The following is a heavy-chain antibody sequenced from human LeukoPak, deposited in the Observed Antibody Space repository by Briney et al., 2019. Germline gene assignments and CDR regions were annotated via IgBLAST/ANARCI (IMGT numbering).Heavy chain of an antibody. J-gene: IGHJ6*02. Sequence: GGSLRLSCAASGFTFSSYAMSWVRQAPGKGLEWVSAISSSGSTIYYADSVKGRFTISRDNAKNSLYLQMNSLRAEDTAVYYCARDSYGSGSYYSTRNYYYGMDVWGQGTTVTVSS. D-gene: IGHD3-10*01. CDR2: ISSSGSTI. CDR1: GFTFSSYA. V-gene: IGHV3-21*04. CDR3: ARDSYGSGSYYSTRNYYYGMDV.